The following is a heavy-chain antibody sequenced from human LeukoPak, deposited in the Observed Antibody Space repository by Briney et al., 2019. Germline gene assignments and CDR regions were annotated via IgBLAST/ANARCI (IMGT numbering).Heavy chain of an antibody. D-gene: IGHD6-6*01. CDR2: IYSGRST. CDR1: GFTVNSNY. J-gene: IGHJ4*02. CDR3: AREGLAARRAFDY. V-gene: IGHV3-66*01. Sequence: PGGSLRLSCAASGFTVNSNYMSWVRQAPGKGLQWVSVIYSGRSTKYADSVKGRFIISRDNSENKLYLQMNSLRAEDTAVYYCAREGLAARRAFDYWGQGTLVTVSS.